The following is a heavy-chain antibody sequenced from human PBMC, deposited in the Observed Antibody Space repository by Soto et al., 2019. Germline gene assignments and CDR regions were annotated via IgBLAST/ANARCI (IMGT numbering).Heavy chain of an antibody. Sequence: EVQLVESGGGLVQPGGSLRLSCAASGFTCSSYWMHWVRQAPGKGLVWVSRIKSDGSSTTYADSVKGRFTISRDNAKNTLYLQMNSLSAEDTAVYYCASTTSGWSHFDYWGQGTLVTVSS. CDR2: IKSDGSST. CDR3: ASTTSGWSHFDY. J-gene: IGHJ4*02. V-gene: IGHV3-74*01. CDR1: GFTCSSYW. D-gene: IGHD6-19*01.